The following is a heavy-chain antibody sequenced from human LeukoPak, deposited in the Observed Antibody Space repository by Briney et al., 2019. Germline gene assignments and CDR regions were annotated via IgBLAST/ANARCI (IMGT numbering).Heavy chain of an antibody. Sequence: VASVKVSCKASGYTFTGYYMHWVRQAPGQGLEWMGWINPNSGGTNYAQTFQGRVTMTRDTSISTAYMELSRLRSDDTAVYYCAREVLRYFDWLSRNNWFDPWGQGTLVTVSS. CDR1: GYTFTGYY. V-gene: IGHV1-2*02. CDR3: AREVLRYFDWLSRNNWFDP. J-gene: IGHJ5*02. CDR2: INPNSGGT. D-gene: IGHD3-9*01.